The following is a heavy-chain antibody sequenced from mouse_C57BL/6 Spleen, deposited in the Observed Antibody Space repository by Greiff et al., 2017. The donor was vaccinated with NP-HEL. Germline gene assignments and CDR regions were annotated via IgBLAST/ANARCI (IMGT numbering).Heavy chain of an antibody. V-gene: IGHV5-4*01. D-gene: IGHD2-4*01. CDR1: GFTFSSYA. J-gene: IGHJ4*01. Sequence: EVQLVESGGGLVKPGGSLKLSCAASGFTFSSYAMSWVRQTPEKRLEWVATISDGGSYTYYPDNVKGRFTISRDNAKNNLYLQMSHLKSEDTAMYYCARDDYGAMDYWSQGTSVTVSS. CDR3: ARDDYGAMDY. CDR2: ISDGGSYT.